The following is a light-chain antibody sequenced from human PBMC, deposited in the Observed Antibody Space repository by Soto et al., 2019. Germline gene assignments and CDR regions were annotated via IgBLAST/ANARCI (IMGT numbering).Light chain of an antibody. Sequence: QSALTQPRSESGSPGQSVTISCTGTSSDVGGYNYVSWYQQHPGKAPKLMIYDVSKRPSGVPDRFSGSKSGNTASLTISGLQAEDEADYYCCSYAGSYTFVFGTGTKLTVL. V-gene: IGLV2-11*01. CDR1: SSDVGGYNY. CDR2: DVS. CDR3: CSYAGSYTFV. J-gene: IGLJ1*01.